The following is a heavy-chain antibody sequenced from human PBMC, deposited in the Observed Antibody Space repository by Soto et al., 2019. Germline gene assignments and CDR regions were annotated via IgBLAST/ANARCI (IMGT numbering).Heavy chain of an antibody. J-gene: IGHJ4*02. V-gene: IGHV4-4*07. CDR2: FSLSGTT. CDR3: ARWMTPPGAPAWYYFDS. CDR1: GASITGSSY. D-gene: IGHD2-8*02. Sequence: SETLSLTCTVSGASITGSSYWSWIRQPAGKGLEWIGRFSLSGTTSYNPSLRSRVTMSADVSKNQFSLRLTSVTAADTALYYCARWMTPPGAPAWYYFDSWGQGTLVTVSS.